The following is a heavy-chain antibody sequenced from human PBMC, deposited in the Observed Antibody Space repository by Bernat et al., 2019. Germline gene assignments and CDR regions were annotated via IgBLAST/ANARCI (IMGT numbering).Heavy chain of an antibody. CDR2: IIPIFGTG. CDR3: ARDYGHGSGSYFVY. J-gene: IGHJ4*02. Sequence: QVQLVQSGAEVKKPGSSVKVSCKASGGTFSSYAISWVRQAPGQGLEWIGGIIPIFGTGNYAQKFQGRLTITADESTSTAYMELSSLRSEDTAVYYCARDYGHGSGSYFVYWGQGTLVTVSS. D-gene: IGHD3-10*01. CDR1: GGTFSSYA. V-gene: IGHV1-69*01.